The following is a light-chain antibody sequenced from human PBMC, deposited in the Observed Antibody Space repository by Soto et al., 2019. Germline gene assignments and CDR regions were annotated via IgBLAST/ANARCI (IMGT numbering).Light chain of an antibody. Sequence: EIVLTNSPATLSLSRWERATLSCRASQSVSSYLAWYQQKPGQAPRLLIYDASNRATGIPARFSGSGSGTDFTLTISRLEPEDFAVYYCQQYSSSPPITFGQGTRLEIK. CDR3: QQYSSSPPIT. CDR1: QSVSSY. V-gene: IGKV3-11*01. J-gene: IGKJ5*01. CDR2: DAS.